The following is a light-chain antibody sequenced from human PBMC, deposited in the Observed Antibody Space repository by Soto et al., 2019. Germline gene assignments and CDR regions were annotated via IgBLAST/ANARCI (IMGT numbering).Light chain of an antibody. CDR1: QTISSW. J-gene: IGKJ1*01. Sequence: DIQMTQSPSTLSGSVGDRVTITCRASQTISSWLAWYQQKPGQATKLLIYKASTLISGVPSRFSSSGSGTEFTLTISSLQPVDFPTYYCIHYKSYSEAFGQGTKVELK. CDR3: IHYKSYSEA. V-gene: IGKV1-5*03. CDR2: KAS.